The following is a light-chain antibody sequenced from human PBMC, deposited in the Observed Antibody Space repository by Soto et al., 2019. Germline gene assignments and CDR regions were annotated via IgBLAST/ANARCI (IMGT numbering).Light chain of an antibody. CDR3: QQCGSSST. Sequence: EVVMTQSPAILSVSPGERATLSCRASQRVSSSYLAWYQQKPGQVPKLLIYDASTRATAIPDRFSGSGSGTDFTLTISRLEPEDFAVYYCQQCGSSSTFGQGTRLEIK. CDR1: QRVSSSY. CDR2: DAS. J-gene: IGKJ5*01. V-gene: IGKV3D-20*02.